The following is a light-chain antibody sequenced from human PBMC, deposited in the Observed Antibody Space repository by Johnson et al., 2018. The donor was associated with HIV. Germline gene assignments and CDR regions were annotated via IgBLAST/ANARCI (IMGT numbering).Light chain of an antibody. V-gene: IGLV1-51*02. CDR3: GTWDSSLSAYV. CDR1: SSNIENNY. J-gene: IGLJ1*01. CDR2: ENN. Sequence: QSVLTQPPSVSAPPGQKVTISCSGSSSNIENNYVSWYQQLPETAPKLLIYENNKRPSGIPDRFSGSKSGTSATLGVTGLQTGDEADYFCGTWDSSLSAYVFGTGTKVTGL.